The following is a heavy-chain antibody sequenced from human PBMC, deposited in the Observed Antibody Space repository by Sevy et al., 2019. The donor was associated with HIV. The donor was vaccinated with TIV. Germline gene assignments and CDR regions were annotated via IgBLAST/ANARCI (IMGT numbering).Heavy chain of an antibody. CDR1: GFTFSSYA. Sequence: GGSLRLSCAASGFTFSSYAMNWVRQAPGRGLEWVSSISKTGEITYYADSVRGRFTVSRDNSKNTVYLQLNSLRAEDTAIYYCAKEWTLLSSWYGESDYWGQGTLVTVSS. CDR3: AKEWTLLSSWYGESDY. CDR2: ISKTGEIT. V-gene: IGHV3-23*01. J-gene: IGHJ4*02. D-gene: IGHD6-19*01.